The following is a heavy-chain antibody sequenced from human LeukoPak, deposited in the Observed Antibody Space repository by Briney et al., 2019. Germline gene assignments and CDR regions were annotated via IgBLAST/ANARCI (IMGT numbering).Heavy chain of an antibody. CDR2: INPSGGST. J-gene: IGHJ5*02. D-gene: IGHD6-13*01. CDR3: ARDLIAAAGTTWFDP. Sequence: ASVKVSCKASGYTFTRYYMHWVRQAPGQGLEWMGIINPSGGSTSYAQKFQGRVTMTRDTSTSTVYMELSSLRSEDTAVYYCARDLIAAAGTTWFDPWGQGTLVTVSS. V-gene: IGHV1-46*01. CDR1: GYTFTRYY.